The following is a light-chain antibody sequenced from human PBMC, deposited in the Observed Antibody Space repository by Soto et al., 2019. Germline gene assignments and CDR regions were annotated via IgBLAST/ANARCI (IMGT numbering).Light chain of an antibody. Sequence: DIVMTQTPLSSPVTLGQPASISCKSSHGLVHGDGHTYLTWLQQRPGQPPRLLMYEVSNRFPGVPDRFSGSGAGTEFTLKISRVEAEDVGVYYCMQATHFPLSFGGGTKVEI. V-gene: IGKV2-24*01. CDR1: HGLVHGDGHTY. CDR2: EVS. CDR3: MQATHFPLS. J-gene: IGKJ4*01.